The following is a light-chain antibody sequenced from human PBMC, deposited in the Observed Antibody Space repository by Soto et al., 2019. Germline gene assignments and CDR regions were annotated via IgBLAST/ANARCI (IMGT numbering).Light chain of an antibody. CDR1: QGISSY. V-gene: IGKV1-9*01. J-gene: IGKJ1*01. CDR3: QHLNSFPRT. Sequence: DIQLTQSPYFLSASVGDRVTITCRASQGISSYLAWYQQKPGKAPELLIYGASTLQSGVPSRFSGSGSGTEFTLTIGNLQPEDFATYYCQHLNSFPRTFGRGTKVDIK. CDR2: GAS.